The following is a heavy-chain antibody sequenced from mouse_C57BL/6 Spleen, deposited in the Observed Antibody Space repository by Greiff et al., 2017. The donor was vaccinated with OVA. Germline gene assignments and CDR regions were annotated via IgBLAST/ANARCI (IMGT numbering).Heavy chain of an antibody. Sequence: EVQLVESGGGLVKPGGSLKLSCAASGFTFSSYAMSWVRQTPEKRLEWVATISDGGSYTYYPDNVKGRFTISRDNAKNNLYLQMSHLKSEATARYYCARGKYYGSSYEDYYFDYWGQGTTLTVSS. D-gene: IGHD1-1*01. CDR1: GFTFSSYA. CDR3: ARGKYYGSSYEDYYFDY. V-gene: IGHV5-4*01. CDR2: ISDGGSYT. J-gene: IGHJ2*01.